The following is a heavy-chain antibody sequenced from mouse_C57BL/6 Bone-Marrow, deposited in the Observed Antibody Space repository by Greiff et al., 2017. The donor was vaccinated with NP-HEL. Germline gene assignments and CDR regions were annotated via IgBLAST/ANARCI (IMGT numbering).Heavy chain of an antibody. J-gene: IGHJ4*01. Sequence: EVMLVESEGGLVQPGSSMKLSCTASGFTFSDYYMAWVRQVPEKGLEWVANISYDGSSPYYLDSLKSRFIISRDNAKNILYLQMSSLKSEDTATYYCAREGGLRRRTYAMDYWGQGTSVTVSS. CDR1: GFTFSDYY. CDR2: ISYDGSSP. V-gene: IGHV5-16*01. CDR3: AREGGLRRRTYAMDY. D-gene: IGHD2-4*01.